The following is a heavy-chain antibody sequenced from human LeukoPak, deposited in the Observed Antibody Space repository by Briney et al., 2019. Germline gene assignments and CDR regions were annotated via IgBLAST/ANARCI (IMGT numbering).Heavy chain of an antibody. Sequence: GGSLRLSCAASGFTFSSYWMNWARQAPGKGLEWVASINHNGNVNYYVDSVKGRFTTSRDNAKKSLCLQMSNLRAEDTGVYSCARGGGLDVWGQGATVTVSS. V-gene: IGHV3-7*04. CDR2: INHNGNVN. J-gene: IGHJ6*02. CDR3: ARGGGLDV. CDR1: GFTFSSYW.